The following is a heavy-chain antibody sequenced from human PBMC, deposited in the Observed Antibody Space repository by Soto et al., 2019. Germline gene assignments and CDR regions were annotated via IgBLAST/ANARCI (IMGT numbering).Heavy chain of an antibody. CDR2: IYYSGST. D-gene: IGHD2-2*01. J-gene: IGHJ3*02. Sequence: LSLTCTVSGGSISSYYWSWIRQPPGKGLEWIGYIYYSGSTNYNPSLKSRVTISVDTSKNQFSLKLSSVTAADTAVYYCARGEDIVVVPAAIGVGGAFDIWGQGTMVTVSS. CDR3: ARGEDIVVVPAAIGVGGAFDI. CDR1: GGSISSYY. V-gene: IGHV4-59*01.